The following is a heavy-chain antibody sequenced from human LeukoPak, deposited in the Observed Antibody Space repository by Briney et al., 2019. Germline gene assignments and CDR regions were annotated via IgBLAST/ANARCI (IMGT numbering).Heavy chain of an antibody. J-gene: IGHJ4*02. D-gene: IGHD2-2*01. CDR2: ISSSGSTI. V-gene: IGHV3-11*01. Sequence: PGGSLRLSCAASGFTFSDYYMSWIRQAPGKELEWVSYISSSGSTIYYADSVKGRFTISRDNAKNSLYLQMNSLRAEDTAVYYCARDHPGYCSSTSCYVFDYWGQGTLVTVSS. CDR1: GFTFSDYY. CDR3: ARDHPGYCSSTSCYVFDY.